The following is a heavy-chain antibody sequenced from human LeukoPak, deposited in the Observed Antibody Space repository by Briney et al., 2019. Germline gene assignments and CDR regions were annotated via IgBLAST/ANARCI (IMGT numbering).Heavy chain of an antibody. CDR1: GFTFSSYA. Sequence: GGSLRLSCAASGFTFSSYAMSWVRQAPGKGLEWVSAISGSGGSTYYVDSVKGRFTISRDNAKNSLYLQMNSLRAEDTAVYYCARDARGAYGSGSYYHDYWGQGTLVTVSS. V-gene: IGHV3-23*01. CDR2: ISGSGGST. J-gene: IGHJ4*02. D-gene: IGHD3-10*01. CDR3: ARDARGAYGSGSYYHDY.